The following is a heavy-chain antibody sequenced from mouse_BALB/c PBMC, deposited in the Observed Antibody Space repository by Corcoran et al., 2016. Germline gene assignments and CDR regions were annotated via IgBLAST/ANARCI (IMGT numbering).Heavy chain of an antibody. D-gene: IGHD2-2*01. J-gene: IGHJ4*01. Sequence: QVTLKESGPGILQPSRTLSLTYSFSGFSLSTSGMGVSWIRQPSGKGLEWLAHIYWDDDKRYNPSLKSRLTISKDTSRNQVFLKITSVDTADTATYYCARVWLEAMDYWGQGTSVTVSS. CDR2: IYWDDDK. CDR1: GFSLSTSGMG. CDR3: ARVWLEAMDY. V-gene: IGHV8-12*01.